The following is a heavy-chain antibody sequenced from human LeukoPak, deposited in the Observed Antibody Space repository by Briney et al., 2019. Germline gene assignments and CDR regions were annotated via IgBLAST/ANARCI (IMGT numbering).Heavy chain of an antibody. V-gene: IGHV3-30*03. Sequence: GGSLRLSCAASGFTFSSYGMRWVRQAPGKGGGWVAVISYDGTNKYYAASVKGRFTISRDNSKNTLYLQMNSLRAEDTAVYYCVCIPGVGDFDYWGQGTLVTVSS. CDR3: VCIPGVGDFDY. CDR1: GFTFSSYG. J-gene: IGHJ4*02. D-gene: IGHD2-21*01. CDR2: ISYDGTNK.